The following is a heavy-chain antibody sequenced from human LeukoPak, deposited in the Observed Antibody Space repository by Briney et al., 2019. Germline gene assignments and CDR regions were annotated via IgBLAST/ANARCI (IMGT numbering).Heavy chain of an antibody. Sequence: SETLSLTCTVSGGSLSSYYWGWIRQPPGKGLEWIGSIYYSGSTYYNPSLKSRVTISVDTSKNQFSLKLSSVTAADTAVYYCRAVAGTRAIDYWGQGTLVTVSS. CDR1: GGSLSSYY. V-gene: IGHV4-39*07. J-gene: IGHJ4*02. CDR3: RAVAGTRAIDY. CDR2: IYYSGST. D-gene: IGHD6-19*01.